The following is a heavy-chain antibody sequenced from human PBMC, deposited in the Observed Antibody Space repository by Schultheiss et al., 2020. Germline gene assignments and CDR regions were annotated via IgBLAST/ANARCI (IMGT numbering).Heavy chain of an antibody. V-gene: IGHV5-51*01. CDR3: ARQVDYYDSSGSACYFDY. D-gene: IGHD3-22*01. Sequence: GGSLRLSCKGSGYSFTTYWIGWVRQMPGKGLEWMGIIYPGDSDTRYSPSFQGQVTISADKSISTAYLQWSSLKASDTAMYYCARQVDYYDSSGSACYFDYWGQGTLVTVSS. CDR2: IYPGDSDT. CDR1: GYSFTTYW. J-gene: IGHJ4*02.